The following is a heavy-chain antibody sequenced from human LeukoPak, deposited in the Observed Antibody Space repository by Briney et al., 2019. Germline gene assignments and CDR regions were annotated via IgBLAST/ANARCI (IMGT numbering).Heavy chain of an antibody. J-gene: IGHJ4*02. D-gene: IGHD5-12*01. CDR1: GGSVSAFY. Sequence: SETLSLTCTVSGGSVSAFYWSWIRQPPGKGLQWIGYVSYTGSTNHTGSTNYNPSLKSRVNISVDTSNNQFSLRLSSLTAADTAVYFCARNRVATIYGKFDYWGQGTLVTVSS. CDR2: VSYTGSTNHTGST. CDR3: ARNRVATIYGKFDY. V-gene: IGHV4-59*02.